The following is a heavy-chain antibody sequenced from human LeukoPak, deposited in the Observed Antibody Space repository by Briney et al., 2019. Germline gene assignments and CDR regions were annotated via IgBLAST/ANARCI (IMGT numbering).Heavy chain of an antibody. J-gene: IGHJ4*02. Sequence: GGSLRLSCAASGFTFDDYAMHWVRQAPGKGLEWVSGISWNSGSIGHADSVKGRFTISRDNAKNSLYLQMNSLRAEDTAVYYCAKAQQLLDYWGQGTLVTVSS. D-gene: IGHD6-13*01. CDR3: AKAQQLLDY. V-gene: IGHV3-9*01. CDR2: ISWNSGSI. CDR1: GFTFDDYA.